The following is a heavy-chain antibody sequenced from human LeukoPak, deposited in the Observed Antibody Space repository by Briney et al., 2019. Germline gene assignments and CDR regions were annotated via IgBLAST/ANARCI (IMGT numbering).Heavy chain of an antibody. CDR2: INPNGST. V-gene: IGHV4-34*01. J-gene: IGHJ4*02. CDR3: ARFALK. Sequence: PSETLSLTCAVYGGSFSGYYWSWIRQPPGKGLEWIGEINPNGSTNYNPSLKSRVTISVDTSKNQFSLKLSSVTAADTAVYYCARFALKWSQGTLVTVSS. CDR1: GGSFSGYY.